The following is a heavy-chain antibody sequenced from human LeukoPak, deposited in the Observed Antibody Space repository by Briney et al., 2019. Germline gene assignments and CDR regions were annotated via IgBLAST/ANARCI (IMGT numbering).Heavy chain of an antibody. Sequence: SETLSLTCAVYGGSFSGCYWSWIRQPPGKGLEWIGEINHSGSTNYNPSLKSRVTISVDTSKNQFSLKLSSVTAADTAVYYCASAGSSWYQTFDYWGQGTLVTVSS. CDR1: GGSFSGCY. J-gene: IGHJ4*02. CDR2: INHSGST. V-gene: IGHV4-34*01. D-gene: IGHD6-13*01. CDR3: ASAGSSWYQTFDY.